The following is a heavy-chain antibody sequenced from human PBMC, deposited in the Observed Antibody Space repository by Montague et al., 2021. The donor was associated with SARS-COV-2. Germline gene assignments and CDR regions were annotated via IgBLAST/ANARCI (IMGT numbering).Heavy chain of an antibody. CDR3: AGGRRPVVVPGAGPAGRAFDI. D-gene: IGHD2-2*01. Sequence: SETLFLTCAISGGSFGNYYWSWIRQPPGKGLEWIGEVNQSGTTIYNPSVKSGVTISEDTSKNQFYLRLNSVTAADTAAYYCAGGRRPVVVPGAGPAGRAFDIWGQGTMVTVSS. CDR2: VNQSGTT. J-gene: IGHJ3*02. CDR1: GGSFGNYY. V-gene: IGHV4-34*01.